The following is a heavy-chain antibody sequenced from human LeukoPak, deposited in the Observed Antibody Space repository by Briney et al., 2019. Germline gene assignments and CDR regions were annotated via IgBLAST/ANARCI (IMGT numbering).Heavy chain of an antibody. CDR2: INPNSGGT. CDR1: GYTFTGYY. Sequence: ASVKVSCKASGYTFTGYYMHWVRQAPGQGLEWMGWINPNSGGTNYAQKFQGRVTMTRDTSISIAYMELSRLRSDDTAVYYCARASVGATIYWLWGQGTLVTVSS. CDR3: ARASVGATIYWL. D-gene: IGHD1-26*01. J-gene: IGHJ4*02. V-gene: IGHV1-2*02.